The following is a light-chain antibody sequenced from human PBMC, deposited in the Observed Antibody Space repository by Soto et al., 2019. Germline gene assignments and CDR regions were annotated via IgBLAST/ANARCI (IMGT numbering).Light chain of an antibody. Sequence: QSVLTQPPSVSAAPGQKVTLSCSGSSSNIGNHYVSWYQYLPGTAPKLLIFENHKRPSTIPDRFSASKSGTSATLGITGLQTGDEAEYFCGTWDSSLGAWVFGGGTKLTVL. CDR2: ENH. CDR3: GTWDSSLGAWV. J-gene: IGLJ3*02. V-gene: IGLV1-51*02. CDR1: SSNIGNHY.